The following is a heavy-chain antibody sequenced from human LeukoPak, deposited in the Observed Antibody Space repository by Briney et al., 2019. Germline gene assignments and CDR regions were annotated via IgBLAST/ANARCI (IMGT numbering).Heavy chain of an antibody. CDR2: ISSSSSTI. CDR1: GFTFSSYW. J-gene: IGHJ4*02. CDR3: ARVDYYYDSSGYGYYFDY. V-gene: IGHV3-48*01. Sequence: GGSLRLSCAASGFTFSSYWMNWVRQAPGKGLEWVSYISSSSSTIYYADSVKGRFTISRDNAKNSLYLQMNSLRAEDTAVYYCARVDYYYDSSGYGYYFDYWGQGTLVTVSS. D-gene: IGHD3-22*01.